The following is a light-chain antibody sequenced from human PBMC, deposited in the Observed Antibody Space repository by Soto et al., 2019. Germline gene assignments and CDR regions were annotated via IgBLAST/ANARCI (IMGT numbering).Light chain of an antibody. V-gene: IGKV3-20*01. CDR3: PQYGRISLA. Sequence: EIVLTQSPGTLSLSPEERATLSCRASQRVDNNYLAWYQQKPGQAPRVLIYGASSRATGIPESFSGSGSGTDFTLTFGILEAEEVAVYYCPQYGRISLAFGGGTKVDI. CDR1: QRVDNNY. CDR2: GAS. J-gene: IGKJ4*01.